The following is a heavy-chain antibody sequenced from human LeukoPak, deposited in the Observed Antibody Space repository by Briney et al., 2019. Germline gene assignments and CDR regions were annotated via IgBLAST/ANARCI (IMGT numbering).Heavy chain of an antibody. J-gene: IGHJ3*02. CDR1: GDIFSSNSAA. D-gene: IGHD6-6*01. CDR3: PAARRDAFHI. V-gene: IGHV6-1*01. CDR2: TYYRSKLYN. Sequence: SQTLSLTCAISGDIFSSNSAAWNWIRQSPSRGLEWLVRTYYRSKLYNDYAVSVKNRITINPETSKHECSLQLNSVTPEGTAVYYCPAARRDAFHIWGQGPMVTVST.